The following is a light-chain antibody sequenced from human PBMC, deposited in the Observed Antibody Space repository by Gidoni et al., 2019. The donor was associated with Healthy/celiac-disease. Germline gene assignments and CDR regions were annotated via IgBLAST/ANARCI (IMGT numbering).Light chain of an antibody. CDR3: QQYDNPPPSIT. CDR1: QDISNY. J-gene: IGKJ5*01. Sequence: DIQMTQSPSSLSASVGDRVTIPCQASQDISNYLNWYQQKPGKAPKLLIYDASNLETGVPSRFSGSGSGTDFTFTISSLQPEDIATYYCQQYDNPPPSITFGQGTRLEIK. V-gene: IGKV1-33*01. CDR2: DAS.